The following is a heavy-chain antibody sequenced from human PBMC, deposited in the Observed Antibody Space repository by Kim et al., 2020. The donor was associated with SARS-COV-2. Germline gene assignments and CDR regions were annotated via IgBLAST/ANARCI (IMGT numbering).Heavy chain of an antibody. CDR2: ISAYNGNT. D-gene: IGHD6-13*01. V-gene: IGHV1-18*01. Sequence: ASVKVSCKASGYTFTSYGISWVRQAPGQGPEWMGWISAYNGNTNYAQKLQGRVTMTTDTSTSTAYMELRSLRSDDTAVYYCARLWGNHISRARIAAAGYYFDYWGQGTLVTVSS. J-gene: IGHJ4*02. CDR3: ARLWGNHISRARIAAAGYYFDY. CDR1: GYTFTSYG.